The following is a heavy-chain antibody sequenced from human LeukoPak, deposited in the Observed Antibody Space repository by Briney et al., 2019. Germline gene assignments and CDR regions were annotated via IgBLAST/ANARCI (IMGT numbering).Heavy chain of an antibody. Sequence: TSSETLSLTCAVYGGSFSGYYWSWIRQPPGKGLGWIGYIYYSGSTYYNPSLKSRVTISVDTSKNQFSPKLSSVTAADTAVYFCASGIYDSSGYYLDYWGQGTLVTVSS. J-gene: IGHJ4*02. CDR2: IYYSGST. D-gene: IGHD3-22*01. CDR3: ASGIYDSSGYYLDY. V-gene: IGHV4-30-4*08. CDR1: GGSFSGYY.